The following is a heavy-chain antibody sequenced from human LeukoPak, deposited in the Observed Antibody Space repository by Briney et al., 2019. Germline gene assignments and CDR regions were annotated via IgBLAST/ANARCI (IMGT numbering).Heavy chain of an antibody. CDR2: ISAYNGNT. CDR3: ARGGHDYGDYVPIWYFDL. Sequence: ASVKVSCKASGYTFTSYYMHWVRQAPGQGLEWMGWISAYNGNTNYAQKLQGRVTMTTDTSTSTAYMELRSLRSDDTAVYYCARGGHDYGDYVPIWYFDLWGRGTLVTVSS. V-gene: IGHV1-18*04. D-gene: IGHD4-17*01. CDR1: GYTFTSYY. J-gene: IGHJ2*01.